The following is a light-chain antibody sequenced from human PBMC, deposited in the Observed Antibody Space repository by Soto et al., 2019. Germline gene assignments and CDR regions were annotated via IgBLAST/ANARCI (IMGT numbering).Light chain of an antibody. CDR2: EVN. Sequence: QSALAQPPSASGSPGQSVAISCTGTSSDVGGYNYVSWYQQHPGKAPKLMIYEVNKRPSGVPDRFSGSKSGNTASLTVSGLQAEDEADYYCSSYAGSSNVLXTGTKVTVL. CDR1: SSDVGGYNY. V-gene: IGLV2-8*01. J-gene: IGLJ1*01. CDR3: SSYAGSSNV.